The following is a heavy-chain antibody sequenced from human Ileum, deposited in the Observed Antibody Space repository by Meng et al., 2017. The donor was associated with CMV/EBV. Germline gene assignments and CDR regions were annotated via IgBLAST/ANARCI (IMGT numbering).Heavy chain of an antibody. Sequence: KAAEYTFTSNNWIWLRQAPGQGPEWMGWINTNTGSPTYARDFKGRFVFSLGTSVSTAYLQISGLKAEDTAVYYCARDGLNERYFDYWGQGTLVTVSS. V-gene: IGHV7-4-1*02. J-gene: IGHJ4*02. CDR3: ARDGLNERYFDY. CDR2: INTNTGSP. CDR1: EYTFTSNN.